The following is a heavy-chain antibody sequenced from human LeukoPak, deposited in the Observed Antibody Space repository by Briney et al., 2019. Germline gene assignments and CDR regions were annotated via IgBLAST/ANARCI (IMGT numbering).Heavy chain of an antibody. J-gene: IGHJ6*03. Sequence: ASVKVSCKASGYTFTSYGISWVRQAPRLGLEWMGWISGYNGNTNYAQNLQGRVTMTTDTSTSTAYMELRSLRSDDTALYFCARGPGGRSGYHPLEDYYYYYMDVWGKGTTVTVSS. CDR2: ISGYNGNT. V-gene: IGHV1-18*01. D-gene: IGHD3-22*01. CDR1: GYTFTSYG. CDR3: ARGPGGRSGYHPLEDYYYYYMDV.